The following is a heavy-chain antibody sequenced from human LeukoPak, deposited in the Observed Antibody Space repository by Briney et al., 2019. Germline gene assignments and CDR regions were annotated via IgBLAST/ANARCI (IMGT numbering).Heavy chain of an antibody. V-gene: IGHV1-2*02. CDR2: INPNSGGT. D-gene: IGHD6-13*01. J-gene: IGHJ3*02. CDR1: GYTFTGYY. Sequence: ASVKVSCKASGYTFTGYYMHWVRQAPGQGLEWMGWINPNSGGTNYAQKFQGRVTMTRETSISTAYMELSRLRSDDTAVYYCARDALLAAAAPDAFDIWGQGTMVTVSS. CDR3: ARDALLAAAAPDAFDI.